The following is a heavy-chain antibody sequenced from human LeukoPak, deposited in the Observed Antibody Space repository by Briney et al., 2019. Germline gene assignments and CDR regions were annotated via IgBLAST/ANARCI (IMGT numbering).Heavy chain of an antibody. CDR1: AFTFSSYG. CDR2: IYSGGGT. V-gene: IGHV3-NL1*01. D-gene: IGHD5-12*01. CDR3: MWISTGGY. J-gene: IGHJ4*02. Sequence: GGSLRLSCAASAFTFSSYGMHWVRQAPGKGLEWVSVIYSGGGTYYADSVKGRFTISRDNSKNTVYLQMNSLRPEDTAVYYCMWISTGGYWGQGTLVTVS.